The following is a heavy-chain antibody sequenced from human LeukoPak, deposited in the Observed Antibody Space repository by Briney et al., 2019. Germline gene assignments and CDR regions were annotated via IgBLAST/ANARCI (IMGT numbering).Heavy chain of an antibody. Sequence: GGSLRLSCAASGFTFSSYWMSWVRQAPGKGLEWVANIKQDGSEKYYVDSVKGRFTISRDNAKNSLYLQMNSLRAEDTAVYYCARVATIPRAYYHYYMDVWGKGTTVTISS. CDR3: ARVATIPRAYYHYYMDV. CDR1: GFTFSSYW. CDR2: IKQDGSEK. J-gene: IGHJ6*03. D-gene: IGHD5-12*01. V-gene: IGHV3-7*01.